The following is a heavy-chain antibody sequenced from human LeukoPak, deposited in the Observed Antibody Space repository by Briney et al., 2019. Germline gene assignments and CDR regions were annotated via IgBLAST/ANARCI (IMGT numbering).Heavy chain of an antibody. J-gene: IGHJ4*02. D-gene: IGHD1-26*01. CDR1: GFTFSSYA. Sequence: GGSLRLSCAASGFTFSSYAMHWVRQAPGKGLEWVAVISYDGSNKYYADSVKGRFTISRDNSKNTLYLQMNSLRAEDTAVYYCARGWELLGDFDYWGQRTLVTVSS. CDR2: ISYDGSNK. V-gene: IGHV3-30-3*01. CDR3: ARGWELLGDFDY.